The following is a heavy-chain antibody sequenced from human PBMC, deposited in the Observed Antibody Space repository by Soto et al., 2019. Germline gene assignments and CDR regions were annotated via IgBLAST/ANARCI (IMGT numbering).Heavy chain of an antibody. CDR2: IIPIFGTA. Sequence: QVQLVQSGAEVRKPGSSVKVSCKASGGTFSRHAISWVRQAPGQGLEWMGVIIPIFGTANHAQKFQGRVTIIADDSTSTVYRELSSLRSEDTAVYYCARDRGLYYDSSGYGCSDYWGQGTLVTVSS. CDR3: ARDRGLYYDSSGYGCSDY. D-gene: IGHD3-22*01. CDR1: GGTFSRHA. V-gene: IGHV1-69*01. J-gene: IGHJ4*02.